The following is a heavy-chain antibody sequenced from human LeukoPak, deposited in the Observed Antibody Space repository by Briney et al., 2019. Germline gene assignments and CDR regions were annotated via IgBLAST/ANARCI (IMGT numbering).Heavy chain of an antibody. CDR2: IIPIFGTA. Sequence: SVKVSRKASGGTFSSYAISWVRQAPGQGLEWMGGIIPIFGTANYAQKFQGRVTITTDESTSTAYMELSSLRSEDTAVYYWATEWIQPGTSPMPDAFDIWGQGTMVTVSS. CDR3: ATEWIQPGTSPMPDAFDI. V-gene: IGHV1-69*05. CDR1: GGTFSSYA. J-gene: IGHJ3*02. D-gene: IGHD5-18*01.